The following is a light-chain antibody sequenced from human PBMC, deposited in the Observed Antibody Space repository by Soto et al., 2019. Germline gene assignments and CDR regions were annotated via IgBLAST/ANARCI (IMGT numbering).Light chain of an antibody. CDR2: DVN. CDR1: SSDVGAYIF. J-gene: IGLJ1*01. CDR3: VSFAGGTYV. V-gene: IGLV2-8*01. Sequence: QSVLTQPPSASGSPGQSVTMSCTGTSSDVGAYIFVSWYQQHPGKAPKLMVYDVNRRPPGVPDRFFGSKSGNTASLTVSGLQAEDEADYYCVSFAGGTYVFGTGTKVTVX.